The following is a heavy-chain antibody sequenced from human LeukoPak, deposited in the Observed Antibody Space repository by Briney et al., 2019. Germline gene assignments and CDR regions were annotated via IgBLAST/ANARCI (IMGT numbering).Heavy chain of an antibody. CDR2: IIGGGGAT. J-gene: IGHJ4*02. Sequence: GSLRLSSAPPVVTSKRPAMISGRPAPRKGLGWVSQIIGGGGATYTADPVKGGFTTSRDNSKTSLYIQMTTLKVRKTPFYNFAKDQGTITGTTEYFDSWGQGTLVTVSS. CDR3: AKDQGTITGTTEYFDS. D-gene: IGHD1-7*01. CDR1: VVTSKRPA. V-gene: IGHV3-23*01.